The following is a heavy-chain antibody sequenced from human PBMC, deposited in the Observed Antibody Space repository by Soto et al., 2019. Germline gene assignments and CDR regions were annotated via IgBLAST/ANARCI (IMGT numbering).Heavy chain of an antibody. CDR2: IDPSDSYT. J-gene: IGHJ6*02. CDR3: ATSSAGNYYYCGMDV. CDR1: GYSFTSYW. D-gene: IGHD6-13*01. V-gene: IGHV5-10-1*01. Sequence: GEPLKISCKGSGYSFTSYWISRVRQMPGKGLEWMGRIDPSDSYTNYSPSFQGHVTISADKSISTAYLQWSSLKASDTAMYYCATSSAGNYYYCGMDVWGQGTTVTVSS.